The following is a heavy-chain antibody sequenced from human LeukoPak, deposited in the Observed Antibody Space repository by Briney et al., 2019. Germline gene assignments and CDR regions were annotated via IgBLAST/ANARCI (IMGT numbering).Heavy chain of an antibody. CDR2: ISYDGSNK. CDR3: ARDKSFEAVAVSGYFDY. CDR1: GFTFSSYA. J-gene: IGHJ4*02. D-gene: IGHD6-19*01. V-gene: IGHV3-30-3*01. Sequence: GGSLRLSCAASGFTFSSYAMHWVRQAPGKGLEWVAVISYDGSNKYYADSVKGRFTISRDNSKNTLYLQMNSLRAEDTAVYYCARDKSFEAVAVSGYFDYWGQGTLVTVSS.